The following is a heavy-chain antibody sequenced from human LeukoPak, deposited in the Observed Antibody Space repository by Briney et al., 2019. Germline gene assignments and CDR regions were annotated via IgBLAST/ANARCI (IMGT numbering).Heavy chain of an antibody. CDR1: GYTSTSYW. J-gene: IGHJ4*02. V-gene: IGHV1-46*01. CDR2: INPDGGST. Sequence: ASVKVSCKASGYTSTSYWIQWVRQAPGQGLEWMGLINPDGGSTAYAHRFQGRVIMTRGTSTSTAYMDLSSLRSEDTAVYHCARAPRNSSTMLDFWGQGTLVTISS. CDR3: ARAPRNSSTMLDF. D-gene: IGHD6-13*01.